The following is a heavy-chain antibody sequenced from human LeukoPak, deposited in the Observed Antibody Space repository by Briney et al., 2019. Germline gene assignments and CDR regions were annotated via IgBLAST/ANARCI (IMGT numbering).Heavy chain of an antibody. D-gene: IGHD1-26*01. J-gene: IGHJ3*02. V-gene: IGHV3-30*14. CDR1: GFSFSTFA. Sequence: GGSLRLSCAASGFSFSTFAMHWVRQAPGKGLEWVAAISYDGSTKYYADSVKGRFTISRDNSKNTLYLQMNSLRAEDTAVYYCARDPSGGATTGAFDIWGQGTMVTVSS. CDR2: ISYDGSTK. CDR3: ARDPSGGATTGAFDI.